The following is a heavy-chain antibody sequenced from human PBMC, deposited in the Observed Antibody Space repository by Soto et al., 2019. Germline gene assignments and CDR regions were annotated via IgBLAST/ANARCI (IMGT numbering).Heavy chain of an antibody. D-gene: IGHD4-17*01. Sequence: TLSLTCTVSGGSISSYYWSWIRQPPGTGLEWIGYIYYSGSTNYNPSLKSRVTISVDTSKNQFSLKLSSVTAADTAVYYCAISYGDYVSAFDIWGQGTMVTVSS. CDR3: AISYGDYVSAFDI. V-gene: IGHV4-59*01. CDR1: GGSISSYY. J-gene: IGHJ3*02. CDR2: IYYSGST.